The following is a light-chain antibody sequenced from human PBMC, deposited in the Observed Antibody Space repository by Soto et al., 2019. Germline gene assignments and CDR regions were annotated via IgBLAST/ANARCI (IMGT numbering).Light chain of an antibody. Sequence: DIEMTQSPSTLSGSVGDRVTITCRASQTISSWLAWYQQKPGKAPKLLIYKASTLKSGVPSRFSGSGSGTDFTLTSSSLQPDDFATYYCQHYYSYSEAFGQGTKVELK. CDR3: QHYYSYSEA. V-gene: IGKV1-5*03. CDR2: KAS. J-gene: IGKJ1*01. CDR1: QTISSW.